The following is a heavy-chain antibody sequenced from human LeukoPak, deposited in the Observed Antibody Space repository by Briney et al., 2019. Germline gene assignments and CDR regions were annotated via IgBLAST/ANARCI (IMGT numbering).Heavy chain of an antibody. CDR1: GYSISNGYY. Sequence: PSETLSLTCTVSGYSISNGYYWSWIRQPAGKGLEWIGRIYTSGSTNYNPSLKSRVTISVDTSKNQFSLKVSSVTAADTAVYYCAREKNGNEPFDYWGQGTLVTVSS. CDR2: IYTSGST. J-gene: IGHJ4*02. D-gene: IGHD4-23*01. V-gene: IGHV4-4*07. CDR3: AREKNGNEPFDY.